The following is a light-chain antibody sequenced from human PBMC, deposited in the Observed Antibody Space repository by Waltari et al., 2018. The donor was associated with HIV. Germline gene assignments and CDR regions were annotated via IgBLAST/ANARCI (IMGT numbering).Light chain of an antibody. V-gene: IGKV3-15*01. CDR2: GAS. J-gene: IGKJ4*01. CDR1: QNVNNN. Sequence: EIVLTQSPATLSVSPGEKATLSCRASQNVNNNLAWYQQKPGQAPRLLIYGASTRATGIPDRFSCSGSGTEFTLTISSLQSEDFVLYYCQQYNNWPPLSFGGGTKVEFK. CDR3: QQYNNWPPLS.